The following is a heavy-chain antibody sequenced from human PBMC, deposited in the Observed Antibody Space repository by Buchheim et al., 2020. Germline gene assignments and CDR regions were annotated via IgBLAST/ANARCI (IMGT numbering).Heavy chain of an antibody. V-gene: IGHV2-70*15. D-gene: IGHD6-13*01. CDR1: GFPLSTRGMC. CDR3: ACIAQQMRRYGMDV. Sequence: QVTLRESGPALVKPTQTLTLTCTFSGFPLSTRGMCVNWIRQPPGKALEWLARIDWDDDKYYSTSLKTRLSISKDPSKNQVVLTMLNMDPLETVTYCCACIAQQMRRYGMDVWGQGTT. CDR2: IDWDDDK. J-gene: IGHJ6*02.